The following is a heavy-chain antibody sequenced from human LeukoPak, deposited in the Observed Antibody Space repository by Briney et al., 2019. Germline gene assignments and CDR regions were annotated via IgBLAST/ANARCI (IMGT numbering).Heavy chain of an antibody. J-gene: IGHJ4*02. CDR1: GYSFTSYW. CDR2: IYPGDSDT. V-gene: IGHV5-51*01. D-gene: IGHD3-22*01. Sequence: GESLQISCKGSGYSFTSYWIGWVRQMPGKGLEWMGIIYPGDSDTRYSPSFQGQVTISADKSISTAYLQWSSLKASDTAMYYCARLDDSSGYYLTPFDYWGQGTLVTVSS. CDR3: ARLDDSSGYYLTPFDY.